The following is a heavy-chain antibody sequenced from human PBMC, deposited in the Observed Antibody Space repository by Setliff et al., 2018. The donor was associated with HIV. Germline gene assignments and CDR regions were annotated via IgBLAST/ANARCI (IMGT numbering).Heavy chain of an antibody. V-gene: IGHV4-31*03. D-gene: IGHD5-12*01. CDR1: GGSISSGGYY. J-gene: IGHJ6*02. CDR3: AREGVGYNPFYYYGMDV. Sequence: RTSETLSLTCTVSGGSISSGGYYWSWIRQHPGKGLEWIGHIYYTEITYYNPSLRSRLTISLDTSKNQFSLKLSSVTAADTAVYFCAREGVGYNPFYYYGMDVWGQGTTVTVSS. CDR2: IYYTEIT.